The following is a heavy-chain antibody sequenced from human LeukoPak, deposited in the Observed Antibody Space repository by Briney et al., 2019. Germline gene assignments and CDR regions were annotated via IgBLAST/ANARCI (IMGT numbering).Heavy chain of an antibody. CDR2: IKEDGSEK. CDR3: ARGYYYGSGSYDYYYMDV. Sequence: GGSLRLSCAASGFTFSSYWMSWVRQAPGKGLEWVANIKEDGSEKYYVDSVKGRFTISRDNAKNSLYLQMNSLRAEDTAVYYCARGYYYGSGSYDYYYMDVWGKGTTVTVSS. V-gene: IGHV3-7*01. J-gene: IGHJ6*03. CDR1: GFTFSSYW. D-gene: IGHD3-10*01.